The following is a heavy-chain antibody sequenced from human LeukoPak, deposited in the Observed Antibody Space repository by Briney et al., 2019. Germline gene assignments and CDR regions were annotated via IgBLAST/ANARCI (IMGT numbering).Heavy chain of an antibody. CDR1: GFTVSTNY. J-gene: IGHJ4*02. V-gene: IGHV3-74*01. D-gene: IGHD5-12*01. CDR2: INSDGSTT. Sequence: PGGSLRLSCAASGFTVSTNYMSWVRQAPGKGLVWVSRINSDGSTTTYADSVKGRFTISRDNAKNTLYLQMNSLRAEDTAVYYCTRGGVDYWGQGTLVTVSS. CDR3: TRGGVDY.